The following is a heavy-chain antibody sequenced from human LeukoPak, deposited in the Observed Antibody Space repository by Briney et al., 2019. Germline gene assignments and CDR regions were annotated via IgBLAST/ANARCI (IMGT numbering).Heavy chain of an antibody. CDR3: ARSSFQHYSGYDL. CDR1: GYSFSSYW. Sequence: GESLKISCRGSGYSFSSYWIGWVRQMPGKGLEWMGIIYPGDSETIYGPPFQGQVTISADRSSSTAYLQWGSLKASDTAIYYCARSSFQHYSGYDLWGQGTLVTVSS. V-gene: IGHV5-51*01. D-gene: IGHD5-12*01. J-gene: IGHJ5*02. CDR2: IYPGDSET.